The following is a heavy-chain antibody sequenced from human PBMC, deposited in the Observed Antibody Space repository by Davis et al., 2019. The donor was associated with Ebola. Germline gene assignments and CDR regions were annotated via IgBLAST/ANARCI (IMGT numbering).Heavy chain of an antibody. V-gene: IGHV4-4*02. J-gene: IGHJ4*02. CDR2: IFYSGKT. Sequence: PGGSLRLSCAVSGGSVNSNKWWTWVRQPPGKGLEWIGEIFYSGKTAYIPSLKSRVTISMDKSKNQFSLRLTSVTAADTAMYYCTSRPIRSVSGGLDSWGQGTLVIVSS. D-gene: IGHD3-16*01. CDR1: GGSVNSNKW. CDR3: TSRPIRSVSGGLDS.